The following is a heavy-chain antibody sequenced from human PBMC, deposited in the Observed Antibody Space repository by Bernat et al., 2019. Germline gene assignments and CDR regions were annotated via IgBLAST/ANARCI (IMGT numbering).Heavy chain of an antibody. CDR2: ISYDGSNK. V-gene: IGHV3-30*03. D-gene: IGHD2-15*01. Sequence: QVQLVESGGGVVQPGRSLRLSCAASGFTFSSYGMHWVRQAPGKGLEWVAVISYDGSNKYYADSVKGRFTISRDNSKNTLYLQMNSLRAEDTAVYYCARYCSVGSCYSFDYWGQGTLVTVSS. J-gene: IGHJ4*02. CDR1: GFTFSSYG. CDR3: ARYCSVGSCYSFDY.